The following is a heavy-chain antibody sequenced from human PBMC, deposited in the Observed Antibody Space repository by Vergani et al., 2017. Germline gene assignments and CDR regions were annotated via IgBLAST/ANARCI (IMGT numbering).Heavy chain of an antibody. CDR3: TRSECSGTTCYGHYFDL. V-gene: IGHV3-66*02. CDR1: GFRVTTYY. Sequence: EVQLVESGGGLVQPGGSLRVSCSASGFRVTTYYMSWVRQAPGKGLEWVSVIKSDGRTSYAESVRGRFTISRDTSRNAVYLQMNILRGEDTGVYYCTRSECSGTTCYGHYFDLWCHGGLVTVSS. J-gene: IGHJ4*01. CDR2: IKSDGRT. D-gene: IGHD2-15*01.